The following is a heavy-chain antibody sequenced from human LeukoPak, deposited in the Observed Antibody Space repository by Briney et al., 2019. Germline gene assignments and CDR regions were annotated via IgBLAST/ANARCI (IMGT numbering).Heavy chain of an antibody. CDR2: TNTHGTSA. D-gene: IGHD6-13*01. CDR1: GFTFNNYW. Sequence: GGSLRLSCAASGFTFNNYWMHWVRQAPGKGLVWVAHTNTHGTSANYADSVKGRFIISRDNANNTLYLQMNGLRDEDTGVYYALAGYYYYYMDVWGKGTTVTVSS. J-gene: IGHJ6*03. CDR3: LAGYYYYYMDV. V-gene: IGHV3-74*01.